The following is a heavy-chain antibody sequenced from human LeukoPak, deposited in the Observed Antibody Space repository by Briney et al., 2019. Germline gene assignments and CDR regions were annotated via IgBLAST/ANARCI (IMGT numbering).Heavy chain of an antibody. CDR2: IYTSGST. D-gene: IGHD3-10*01. J-gene: IGHJ4*02. CDR3: ARHLGSSGSYPFDY. Sequence: SETLSLTCTVSGGSLSSYYWSWIRQPAGKGLEWIGRIYTSGSTNYNPSLKSRVTMSVDTSKNQFSLILTSVTAADTAVYYCARHLGSSGSYPFDYWGQGTLVTVSS. V-gene: IGHV4-4*07. CDR1: GGSLSSYY.